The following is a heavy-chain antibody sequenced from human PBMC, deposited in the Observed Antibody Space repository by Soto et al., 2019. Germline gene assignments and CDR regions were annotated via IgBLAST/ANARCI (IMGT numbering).Heavy chain of an antibody. CDR2: ISGSGGST. Sequence: EVQLLESGGGLVQPGGSLRLSCAASGFTFSSYAMSWVRQAPGKGLEWVSAISGSGGSTYDADSVKGRFTISRDNSKSTLYLRMSVLRSEDTAVYYCAKAPVGVVDLLFDPWGQGTLVTVSS. CDR3: AKAPVGVVDLLFDP. D-gene: IGHD2-2*01. J-gene: IGHJ5*02. V-gene: IGHV3-23*01. CDR1: GFTFSSYA.